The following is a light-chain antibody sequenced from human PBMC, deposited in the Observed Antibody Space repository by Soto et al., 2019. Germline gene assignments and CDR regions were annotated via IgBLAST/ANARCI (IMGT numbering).Light chain of an antibody. CDR3: QQYLHWLRT. V-gene: IGKV4-1*01. CDR2: GVS. Sequence: EIVMTDSQDALAGSVCESASMQWKSKQSVLYSSNNKNYLACYQQQPGQPPRVRFYGVSTRAAGIPARFSGSGFSREFTLTSWSGDLEDSAVPFCQQYLHWLRTFGQGTRGDI. J-gene: IGKJ1*01. CDR1: QSVLYSSNNKNY.